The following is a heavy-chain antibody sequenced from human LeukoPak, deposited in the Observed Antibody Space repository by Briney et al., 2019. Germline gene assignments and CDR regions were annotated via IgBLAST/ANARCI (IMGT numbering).Heavy chain of an antibody. Sequence: ASVKVSCKASGYTFTSYGISWVRQAPGQGLEWMGWINPNSGGTNYAQKFQGRVTMTRDTSIGTAYMELSRLRSDDTAVYYCASGEHDYSNLGYWGQGTLVTVSS. D-gene: IGHD4-11*01. CDR2: INPNSGGT. CDR3: ASGEHDYSNLGY. V-gene: IGHV1-2*02. CDR1: GYTFTSYG. J-gene: IGHJ4*02.